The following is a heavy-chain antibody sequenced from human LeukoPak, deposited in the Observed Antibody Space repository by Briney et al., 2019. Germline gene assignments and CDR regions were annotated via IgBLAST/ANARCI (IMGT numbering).Heavy chain of an antibody. CDR1: GFTFSSYS. Sequence: GGSLRLSCAASGFTFSSYSMNWVRQAPGQGLEWVSSISSSSSYIYYADSVKGRFTISRDNAKNSLYLQMNSLRAEDTAVYYCARTVTVVVPAANWFDPWGQGTLVTVSS. CDR3: ARTVTVVVPAANWFDP. V-gene: IGHV3-21*01. CDR2: ISSSSSYI. J-gene: IGHJ5*02. D-gene: IGHD2-2*01.